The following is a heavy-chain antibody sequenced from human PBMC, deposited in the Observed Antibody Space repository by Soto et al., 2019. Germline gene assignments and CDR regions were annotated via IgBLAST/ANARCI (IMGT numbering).Heavy chain of an antibody. CDR3: ARETGENWTYEAH. D-gene: IGHD1-7*01. CDR1: GAYISNFF. Sequence: SETLSLTCRVSGAYISNFFWSWIRQPAGKGLEWIGRITINGNTQKNPSFKSRVTMSIDTSRNHFSLNLQSATAADTALYYCARETGENWTYEAHWGPGTLVTVSS. CDR2: ITINGNT. J-gene: IGHJ1*01. V-gene: IGHV4-4*07.